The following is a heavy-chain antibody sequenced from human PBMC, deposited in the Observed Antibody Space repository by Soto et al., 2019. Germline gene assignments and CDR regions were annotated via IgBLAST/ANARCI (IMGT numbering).Heavy chain of an antibody. D-gene: IGHD1-1*01. CDR1: GGTFSSYA. CDR2: IIPIYGTA. J-gene: IGHJ3*02. V-gene: IGHV1-69*05. CDR3: ARDWNDAFDI. Sequence: SVKVSCKASGGTFSSYAISWVRQAPGQGLEWMGGIIPIYGTANYAQKFQGRVTMTTDASTSTAYMELSSLRSDDTAVYYCARDWNDAFDIRGQGTMVTFSS.